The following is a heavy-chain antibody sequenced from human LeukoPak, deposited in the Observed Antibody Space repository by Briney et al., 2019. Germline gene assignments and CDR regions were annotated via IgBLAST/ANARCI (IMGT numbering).Heavy chain of an antibody. CDR3: ARGIVGAMYYFDY. J-gene: IGHJ4*02. CDR1: GGTFSSYA. CDR2: IIPILGIA. Sequence: ASVKVSCKASGGTFSSYAISWVRQAPGQGLEWMGRIIPILGIANYAQKFQGRVMITADKSTSTAYMELSSLRSEDTAVYYCARGIVGAMYYFDYWGQGTLVTVSS. V-gene: IGHV1-69*04. D-gene: IGHD1-26*01.